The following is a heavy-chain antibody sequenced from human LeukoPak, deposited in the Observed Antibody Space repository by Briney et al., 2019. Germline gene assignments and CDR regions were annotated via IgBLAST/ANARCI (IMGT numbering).Heavy chain of an antibody. D-gene: IGHD6-13*01. CDR2: IKQDGSQE. CDR1: EFSASNYW. V-gene: IGHV3-7*01. Sequence: GGSLRLSCVVSEFSASNYWMSWVRQAPGKGLEWVANIKQDGSQENYVDSVKGRSTISRDNAKNSVYLQMNGLPVEDTAVYYCVREWAGGLAAAGTRIEGSYWGQGTQVIVSS. CDR3: VREWAGGLAAAGTRIEGSY. J-gene: IGHJ4*02.